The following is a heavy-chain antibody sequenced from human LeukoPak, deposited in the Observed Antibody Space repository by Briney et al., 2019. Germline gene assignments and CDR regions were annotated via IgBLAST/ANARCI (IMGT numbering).Heavy chain of an antibody. CDR1: GGSISSGGYS. Sequence: SQTLSLTCAVSGGSISSGGYSWSWIRQPPGKGLEWIGYIYHSGSTYYNPSLKSRVTISVDRSKNQFSLKLSSVTAADTAVYYCARVKGWSGSSIDYWGQGTLVTVSS. CDR3: ARVKGWSGSSIDY. D-gene: IGHD3-3*01. J-gene: IGHJ4*02. CDR2: IYHSGST. V-gene: IGHV4-30-2*01.